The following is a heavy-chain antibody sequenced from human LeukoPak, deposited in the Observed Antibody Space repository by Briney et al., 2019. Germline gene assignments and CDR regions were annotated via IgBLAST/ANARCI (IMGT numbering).Heavy chain of an antibody. CDR1: GFTVSSNY. CDR3: AREENHIVTTSYYFDH. V-gene: IGHV3-53*01. CDR2: IYSGGST. J-gene: IGHJ4*02. D-gene: IGHD5-12*01. Sequence: GGSLRLSCAASGFTVSSNYMSWVRQAPGKGLEWVSVIYSGGSTYYADSVKGRFTISRDNSKNTLYLQMNSLRAEDTAVYYCAREENHIVTTSYYFDHWGQGTLVTVSS.